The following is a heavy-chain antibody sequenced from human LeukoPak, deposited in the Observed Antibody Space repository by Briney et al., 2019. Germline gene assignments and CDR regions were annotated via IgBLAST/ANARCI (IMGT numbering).Heavy chain of an antibody. V-gene: IGHV1-18*01. Sequence: ASVKVSCKASGYTFTSYGISWVRQAPGQGLEWMGWISAYNGNTNYAQKLQDRVTMTTDTSTSTAYMELRSLRSDDTAVYYCARAGYYDILTGYSFDYWGQGTLVTVSS. CDR3: ARAGYYDILTGYSFDY. J-gene: IGHJ4*02. CDR1: GYTFTSYG. CDR2: ISAYNGNT. D-gene: IGHD3-9*01.